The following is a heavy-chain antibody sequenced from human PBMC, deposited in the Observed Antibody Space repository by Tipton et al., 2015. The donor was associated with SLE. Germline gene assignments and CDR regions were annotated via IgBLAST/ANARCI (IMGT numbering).Heavy chain of an antibody. V-gene: IGHV4-59*08. D-gene: IGHD2-2*01. J-gene: IGHJ4*02. CDR1: GDSIGRYF. Sequence: GLVKPSETLSLTCTVSGDSIGRYFWSWIRQPPGKGLEWIGYIHYSGFTNYNPSLKSRLAISVDPSQNQFSQRLNSLTAADTAVYFCARHGYGPAATSYYFDSWGQGTLVTVSS. CDR2: IHYSGFT. CDR3: ARHGYGPAATSYYFDS.